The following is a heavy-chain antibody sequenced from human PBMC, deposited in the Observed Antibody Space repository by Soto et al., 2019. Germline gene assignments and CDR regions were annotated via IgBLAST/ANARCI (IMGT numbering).Heavy chain of an antibody. CDR2: INHSGST. CDR1: GGSFSGYY. Sequence: SETLSLTCAVYGGSFSGYYWSWIRQPPGKGLEWIGEINHSGSTNYNPSLKSRVTISVDTSENQFSLKLSSVTAADTAVYYCARISGKVRYYDFWSGSRYFDYWGQGTLVTVSS. D-gene: IGHD3-3*01. CDR3: ARISGKVRYYDFWSGSRYFDY. V-gene: IGHV4-34*01. J-gene: IGHJ4*02.